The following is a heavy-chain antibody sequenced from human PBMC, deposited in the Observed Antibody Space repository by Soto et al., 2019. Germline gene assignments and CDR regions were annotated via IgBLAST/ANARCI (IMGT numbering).Heavy chain of an antibody. CDR3: ASSGWGASGTPYLDF. J-gene: IGHJ4*02. CDR2: IRASDNSI. CDR1: GVTFKTSE. D-gene: IGHD1-1*01. V-gene: IGHV3-48*03. Sequence: GGSLRLSCAASGVTFKTSEVHWVRQAPGKGLEWLSFIRASDNSIYYADSVEGRFTISGDNAKNSVSLQMNSLTAEDTAIYYCASSGWGASGTPYLDFWGQGTLVTVSS.